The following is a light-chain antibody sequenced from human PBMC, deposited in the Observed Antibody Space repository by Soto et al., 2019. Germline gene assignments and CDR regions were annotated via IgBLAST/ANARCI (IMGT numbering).Light chain of an antibody. J-gene: IGLJ1*01. CDR1: SSDVGGYNY. CDR3: SSYTSSSPRV. Sequence: QSALTQPASVSGSPGQSITISCTGTSSDVGGYNYVSWYQQHPGKAPKLMIYEVSNRPSGVSNRFSGSKSGNTASLTISGLQAEDEADYYCSSYTSSSPRVFGTGTKATV. CDR2: EVS. V-gene: IGLV2-14*01.